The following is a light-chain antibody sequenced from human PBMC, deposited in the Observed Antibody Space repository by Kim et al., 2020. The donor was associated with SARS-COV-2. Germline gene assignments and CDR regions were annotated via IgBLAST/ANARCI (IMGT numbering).Light chain of an antibody. J-gene: IGLJ2*01. CDR1: KLGVKY. Sequence: SYELTQPPSVSVSPGQTASITCYGDKLGVKYACWYQQKPGQSPVLVIYEDTQRPSGIPERFSGSKSGDTATLTIGGTQAMDEADYYCQAWDSTTVIFGGGTQLTVL. V-gene: IGLV3-1*01. CDR3: QAWDSTTVI. CDR2: EDT.